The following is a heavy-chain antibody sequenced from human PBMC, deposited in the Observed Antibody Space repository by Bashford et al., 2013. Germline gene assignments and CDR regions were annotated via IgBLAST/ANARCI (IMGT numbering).Heavy chain of an antibody. D-gene: IGHD1-7*01. CDR3: ARDVSTSNSNWFDP. CDR2: IHYVGGT. CDR1: GGSIDNGY. J-gene: IGHJ5*02. V-gene: IGHV4-59*13. Sequence: SETLSLTCLVSGGSIDNGYWSWIRQPPGKGLEWIGYIHYVGGTNYNPSLRSRISMSLDRSNNQFSLRLRYVTAADTAVYYCARDVSTSNSNWFDPWGQGTLVHRLL.